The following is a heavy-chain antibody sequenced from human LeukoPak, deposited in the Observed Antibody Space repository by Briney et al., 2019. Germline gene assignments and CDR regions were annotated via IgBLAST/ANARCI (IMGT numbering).Heavy chain of an antibody. CDR1: GYSFTSYW. J-gene: IGHJ4*02. CDR3: ARRVEAAAGIGSLDY. CDR2: IYPGDSDT. V-gene: IGHV5-51*01. D-gene: IGHD6-13*01. Sequence: GESLKISCKGSGYSFTSYWIGWVRQMPGKGLEWMGIIYPGDSDTRYSPSFQGQVTISADKSISTAYLQWSSLKASDTAMYYCARRVEAAAGIGSLDYWGQGTLVTVSS.